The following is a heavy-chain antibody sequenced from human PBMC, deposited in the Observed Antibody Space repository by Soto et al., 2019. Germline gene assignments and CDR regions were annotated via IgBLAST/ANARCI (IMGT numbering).Heavy chain of an antibody. CDR1: GYSISSGYY. CDR3: AREGPGEHGSGKYLMDV. D-gene: IGHD3-10*01. V-gene: IGHV4-38-2*02. J-gene: IGHJ6*02. CDR2: IYHSGST. Sequence: SETLSLTCAVSGYSISSGYYWGWIRQPPGKGLEWIGSIYHSGSTYYNPSLKSRVTISVDTSKNQFSLKLSSVTAADTAVYYCAREGPGEHGSGKYLMDVWGQGPTVTVYS.